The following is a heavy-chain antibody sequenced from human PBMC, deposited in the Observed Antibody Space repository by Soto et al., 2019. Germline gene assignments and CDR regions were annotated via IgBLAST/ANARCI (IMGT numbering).Heavy chain of an antibody. V-gene: IGHV3-30-3*01. CDR3: ARGRGGRRGDCSSTSCYAKRYYYYYGMDV. Sequence: GGSLRLSCAASGFTFSSYAMHWVRQAPGKGLEWVAVISYDGSNKYYADSVKGRFTISRDNSKNTLYLQMNSLRAEDTAVYYCARGRGGRRGDCSSTSCYAKRYYYYYGMDVWGQGITVTVSS. CDR1: GFTFSSYA. J-gene: IGHJ6*02. D-gene: IGHD2-2*01. CDR2: ISYDGSNK.